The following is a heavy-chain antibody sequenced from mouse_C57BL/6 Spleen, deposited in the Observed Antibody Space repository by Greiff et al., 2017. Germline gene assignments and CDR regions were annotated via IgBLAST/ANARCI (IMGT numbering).Heavy chain of an antibody. CDR2: IWSGGST. V-gene: IGHV2-2*01. CDR3: ARWRDDYFDY. CDR1: GFSLTSYG. J-gene: IGHJ2*01. Sequence: VQLQQSGPGLVQPSQSLSITCTVSGFSLTSYGVHWVRQSPGKGLEWLGVIWSGGSTAYNAAFISRLSISKDNSKSQVFFKMNSLQADDTALYYCARWRDDYFDYWGQGTTLTVSS.